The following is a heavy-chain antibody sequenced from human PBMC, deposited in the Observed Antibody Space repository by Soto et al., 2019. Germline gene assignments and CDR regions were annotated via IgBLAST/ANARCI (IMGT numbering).Heavy chain of an antibody. Sequence: SETLSLTCTVSGGSISSSSYYWGWIRQPPGKGLEWIGSIYYSGSTYYNPSLKSRVTLSVDTSKNQFSLKLSSVTAADTAVYYCARYKGIYSSGWYRHFDYWGQGTLVTVSS. CDR1: GGSISSSSYY. V-gene: IGHV4-39*01. D-gene: IGHD6-19*01. J-gene: IGHJ4*02. CDR2: IYYSGST. CDR3: ARYKGIYSSGWYRHFDY.